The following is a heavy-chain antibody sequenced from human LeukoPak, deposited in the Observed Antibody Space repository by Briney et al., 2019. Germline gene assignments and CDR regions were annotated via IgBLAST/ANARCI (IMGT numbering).Heavy chain of an antibody. CDR2: IKKDGSEK. CDR1: GFTFSSYW. Sequence: QSGGSLRLSCAASGFTFSSYWMSWVRQAPGKGLEWVANIKKDGSEKPYVDSVKGRFTISRDNAKNSLYLQMNSLRAEDTAVYYCATDPPVIVVGGNAFDIWGQGTMVTVSS. CDR3: ATDPPVIVVGGNAFDI. V-gene: IGHV3-7*04. D-gene: IGHD3-22*01. J-gene: IGHJ3*02.